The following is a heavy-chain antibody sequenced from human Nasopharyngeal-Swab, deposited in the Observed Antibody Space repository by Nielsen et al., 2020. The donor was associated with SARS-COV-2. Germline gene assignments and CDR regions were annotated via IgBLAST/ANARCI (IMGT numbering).Heavy chain of an antibody. V-gene: IGHV3-30-3*01. Sequence: GESLKISCAASGFTFSSYAMHWVRQAPGKGPEWVAVISYDGSNKYYADSVKGRFTISRDNSKNTLYLQMNSLRAEDTAVYYCASLDYVWGSYRLGYYMDVWGKGTTVTVSS. D-gene: IGHD3-16*02. CDR2: ISYDGSNK. CDR1: GFTFSSYA. CDR3: ASLDYVWGSYRLGYYMDV. J-gene: IGHJ6*03.